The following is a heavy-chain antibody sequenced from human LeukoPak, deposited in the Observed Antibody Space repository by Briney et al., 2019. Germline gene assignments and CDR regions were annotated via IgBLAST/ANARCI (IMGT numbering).Heavy chain of an antibody. CDR2: INSDGSST. D-gene: IGHD2-2*01. CDR1: GFTLSSYW. V-gene: IGHV3-74*01. CDR3: ARGQYQLFDY. Sequence: PGGSLRLSCAASGFTLSSYWMHWVRQAPGKGLMWVSRINSDGSSTNYADSVKGRFTISRDNAKNTLYLQMNSLRAEDTAVYYCARGQYQLFDYWGQGTLVTVSS. J-gene: IGHJ4*02.